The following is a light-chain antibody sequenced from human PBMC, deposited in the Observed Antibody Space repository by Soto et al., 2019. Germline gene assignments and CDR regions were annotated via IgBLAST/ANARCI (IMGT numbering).Light chain of an antibody. CDR3: QHYGRSPPYT. CDR1: QTISSSY. CDR2: GAS. J-gene: IGKJ2*01. Sequence: EIELTQSPGTLSLSPGEGATLSCRASQTISSSYLAWYQQKPGQAPRLLIFGASSRATGIPDRFSGSGSGTDFTLTISRLEPEDFAVYYCQHYGRSPPYTFGQGTKLEIK. V-gene: IGKV3-20*01.